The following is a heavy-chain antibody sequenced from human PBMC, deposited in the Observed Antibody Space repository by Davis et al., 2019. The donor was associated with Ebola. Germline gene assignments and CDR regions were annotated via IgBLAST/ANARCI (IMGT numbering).Heavy chain of an antibody. D-gene: IGHD2-8*01. V-gene: IGHV3-74*01. CDR3: VVRDERALGY. Sequence: HTGGSLRLSCAASGFTFSSHWMHWVRQGPGKGPVWVSRISADGSTTNYADSVKGRFTISRENAKNSLNLQMNSLRVEDTAVYYCVVRDERALGYWGQGTLVTVSS. CDR2: ISADGSTT. J-gene: IGHJ4*02. CDR1: GFTFSSHW.